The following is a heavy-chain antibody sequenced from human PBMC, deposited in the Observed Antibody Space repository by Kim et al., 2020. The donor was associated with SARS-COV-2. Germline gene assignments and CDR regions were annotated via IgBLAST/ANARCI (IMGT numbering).Heavy chain of an antibody. D-gene: IGHD5-18*01. CDR3: TPRRRAMVTGWFDS. J-gene: IGHJ5*01. Sequence: YTDSVKGRFTLSRDNSKNTLYLQMNSLRAEDTAVCYCTPRRRAMVTGWFDSWGQGTPVTVSS. V-gene: IGHV3-30*02.